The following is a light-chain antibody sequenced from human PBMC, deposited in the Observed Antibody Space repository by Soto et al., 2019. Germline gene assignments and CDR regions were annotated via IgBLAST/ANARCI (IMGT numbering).Light chain of an antibody. CDR2: EAS. J-gene: IGKJ1*01. CDR3: QQYNGFWT. Sequence: DIQMTQSPSTLSASVGDRVTITCRASQSISGSLAWYRQKPGKAPKLLIYEASNLKSGVPSRFSGSGSGTAYTLTISSLQPDDSASYYCQQYNGFWTFGQGTRVEIK. CDR1: QSISGS. V-gene: IGKV1-5*03.